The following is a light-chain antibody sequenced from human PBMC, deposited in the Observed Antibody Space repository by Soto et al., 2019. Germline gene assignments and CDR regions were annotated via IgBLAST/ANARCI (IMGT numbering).Light chain of an antibody. CDR1: QDIRND. J-gene: IGKJ2*01. CDR3: LQHNTYPRYT. CDR2: AAS. V-gene: IGKV1-17*01. Sequence: DIQMTQSPSSLSASVGDRITITSRASQDIRNDLGWYQQKPGKAPKRLIYAASSLQSGVPSRFSGSGSGTEFTLTISSLQPEDFVTYYCLQHNTYPRYTFRQGTKLEIK.